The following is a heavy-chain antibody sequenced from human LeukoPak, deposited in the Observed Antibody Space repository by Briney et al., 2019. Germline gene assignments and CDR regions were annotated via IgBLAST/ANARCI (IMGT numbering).Heavy chain of an antibody. CDR2: ISGSGCST. D-gene: IGHD3-16*01. Sequence: GGSLRLSCAASGFTFSSYAMSWVRQAPGKGLEWVAAISGSGCSTYYADSVKGRFTISRDNSKNTLYLQMNSLRAEDTAVYYCAKSIMITFGGVNPGKFDNWFDPWGQGTLVTVSS. J-gene: IGHJ5*02. CDR3: AKSIMITFGGVNPGKFDNWFDP. CDR1: GFTFSSYA. V-gene: IGHV3-23*01.